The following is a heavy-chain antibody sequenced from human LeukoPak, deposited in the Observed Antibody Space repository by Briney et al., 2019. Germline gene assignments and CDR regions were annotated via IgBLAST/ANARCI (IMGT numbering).Heavy chain of an antibody. Sequence: GGSLRLSCAASEFTFSSYDMNWVRQAPGKGLEWVSSISSYSSYIYYADSVKGRFTISRDNAKNSLYLQMNSMRGEETAAYYCGRDPSKGAYDFDYWGQGALVTVSS. CDR3: GRDPSKGAYDFDY. CDR1: EFTFSSYD. V-gene: IGHV3-21*01. CDR2: ISSYSSYI. J-gene: IGHJ4*02. D-gene: IGHD5-12*01.